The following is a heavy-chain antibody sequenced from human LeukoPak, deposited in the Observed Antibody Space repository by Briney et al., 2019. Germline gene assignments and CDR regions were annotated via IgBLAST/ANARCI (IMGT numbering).Heavy chain of an antibody. J-gene: IGHJ4*02. CDR1: GFTFSSCA. D-gene: IGHD6-19*01. V-gene: IGHV3-64D*09. CDR3: VKDLSGWYSFDH. Sequence: GGSLRLSCSASGFTFSSCAMHWVRQAPGMGLEYVSGINDYGTTTHYGDSVRGRVTISRDDSKNTVHLQMSSLRAEDTAVYYCVKDLSGWYSFDHWGQGTLVTVSS. CDR2: INDYGTTT.